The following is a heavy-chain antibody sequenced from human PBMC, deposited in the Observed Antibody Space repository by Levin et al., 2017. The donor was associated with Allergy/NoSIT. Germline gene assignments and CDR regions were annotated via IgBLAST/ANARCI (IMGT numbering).Heavy chain of an antibody. D-gene: IGHD6-13*01. CDR1: GYTFTSYY. J-gene: IGHJ2*01. V-gene: IGHV1-46*01. Sequence: GASVKVSCKASGYTFTSYYMHWVRQAPGQGLEWMGIINPSGGSTSYAQKFQGRVTMTRDTSTSTVYMELSSLRSEDTAVYYCARDGRPFIAAAGTRYFDLWGRGTLVTVSS. CDR3: ARDGRPFIAAAGTRYFDL. CDR2: INPSGGST.